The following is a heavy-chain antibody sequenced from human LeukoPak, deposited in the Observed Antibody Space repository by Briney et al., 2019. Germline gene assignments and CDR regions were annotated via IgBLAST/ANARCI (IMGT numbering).Heavy chain of an antibody. D-gene: IGHD3-22*01. CDR1: GGSISSSSYY. CDR3: ARSLSPRITMIVAPSGWFDP. Sequence: SETLSLTCTVSGGSISSSSYYWGWIRQPPGKGLEWIGYIYYSGSTYYNPSLKSRVTISVDTSKNQFSLKLSSVTAADTAVYYCARSLSPRITMIVAPSGWFDPWGQGTLVTVSS. J-gene: IGHJ5*02. CDR2: IYYSGST. V-gene: IGHV4-31*03.